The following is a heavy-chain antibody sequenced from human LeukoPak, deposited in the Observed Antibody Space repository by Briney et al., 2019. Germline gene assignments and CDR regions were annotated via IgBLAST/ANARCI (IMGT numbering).Heavy chain of an antibody. V-gene: IGHV3-74*01. D-gene: IGHD3-22*01. J-gene: IGHJ4*02. CDR1: GFTFSSYW. CDR3: ARVTSQPAYYYDSSGYPDY. CDR2: INSDGSST. Sequence: PGGSLRLSCAASGFTFSSYWMHWVRQAPGKGLVWVSRINSDGSSTSYADSVKGRFTISRDNAKNTLYLQMNSLRAEDTAVYYCARVTSQPAYYYDSSGYPDYWGQGTLVTVSS.